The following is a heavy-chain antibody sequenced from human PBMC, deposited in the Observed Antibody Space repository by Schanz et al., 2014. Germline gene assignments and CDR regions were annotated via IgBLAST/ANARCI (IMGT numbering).Heavy chain of an antibody. CDR1: RIIFGTYS. D-gene: IGHD3-10*01. J-gene: IGHJ6*02. CDR2: ITGGSTTYT. CDR3: ARSGVDV. V-gene: IGHV3-21*01. Sequence: EVQLVESGGGLVKPGGSLRLSCTASRIIFGTYSMNWVRQAPGKGLEWVSCITGGSTTYTYYADSVRGRFTISRDNAKSSVYLQMNSLRAEDTAVYYCARSGVDVWGQGTTVTVSS.